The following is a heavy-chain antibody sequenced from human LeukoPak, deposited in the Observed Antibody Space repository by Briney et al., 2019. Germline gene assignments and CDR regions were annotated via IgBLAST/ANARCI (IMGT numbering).Heavy chain of an antibody. CDR3: ARHRGYSSGFDY. CDR2: IYYSGST. J-gene: IGHJ4*02. Sequence: SETLSLTCTVSGGSISSYYWSWIRQPPGEGLEWIGYIYYSGSTNYNPSLKSRVTISVDTSKNQFSLKLSSVTAADTAVYYCARHRGYSSGFDYWGQGTLVTVSS. D-gene: IGHD6-19*01. CDR1: GGSISSYY. V-gene: IGHV4-59*08.